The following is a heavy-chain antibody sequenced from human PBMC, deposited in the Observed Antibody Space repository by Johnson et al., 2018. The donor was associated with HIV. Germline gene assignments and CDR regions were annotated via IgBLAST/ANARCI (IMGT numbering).Heavy chain of an antibody. Sequence: QVQLVESGGGVVQPGRSLRLSCAASGVTFSSHAMHWVRQAPGKGLDWVTVISYDGSNKYYADSVKGRFTISRDNSRNTLYLQMGRLRVEDTAVYYCARTQRVTMIVVSLGAFDIWGPGTMVTVSS. V-gene: IGHV3-30*14. CDR3: ARTQRVTMIVVSLGAFDI. CDR1: GVTFSSHA. J-gene: IGHJ3*02. D-gene: IGHD3-22*01. CDR2: ISYDGSNK.